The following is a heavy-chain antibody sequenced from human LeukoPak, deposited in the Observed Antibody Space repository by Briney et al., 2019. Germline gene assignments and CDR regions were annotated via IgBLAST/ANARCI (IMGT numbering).Heavy chain of an antibody. D-gene: IGHD3-22*01. Sequence: SVKVSCKASGGTFSSYAISWVRQAPGQGLEWMGGIIPIFGTANYAQKFQGRVTITADESTSTAYMELSSLRSEDTAVYYCARGPSYYYDSSGYYFIDWGQGTLVTVSS. CDR1: GGTFSSYA. J-gene: IGHJ4*02. CDR3: ARGPSYYYDSSGYYFID. V-gene: IGHV1-69*13. CDR2: IIPIFGTA.